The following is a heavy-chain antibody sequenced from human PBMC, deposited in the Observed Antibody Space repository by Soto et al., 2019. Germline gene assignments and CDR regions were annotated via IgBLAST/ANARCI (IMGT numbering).Heavy chain of an antibody. D-gene: IGHD5-18*01. CDR3: AAERGDTAATRFLVY. CDR1: GGSIRSGGYY. V-gene: IGHV4-31*04. J-gene: IGHJ4*02. Sequence: QVRLQESGPGLVKPSQTLSLTCTVSGGSIRSGGYYWTWIRQHPEKGLEWIGFIYFDGGIYYNPSLMRRVTMSVDESNNQFSLRLTSVTAADTAVYYCAAERGDTAATRFLVYWGQGTLVTVSS. CDR2: IYFDGGI.